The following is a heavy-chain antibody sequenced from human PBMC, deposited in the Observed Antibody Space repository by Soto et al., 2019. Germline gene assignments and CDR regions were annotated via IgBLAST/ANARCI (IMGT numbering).Heavy chain of an antibody. CDR3: AKYRRTDAEGYRLDF. V-gene: IGHV4-59*01. D-gene: IGHD5-12*01. CDR2: VYYTGSTST. J-gene: IGHJ4*02. Sequence: KPSETLSLTCIVSGASINNYYWSWIRQPPGKGLEWIGYVYYTGSTSTKYNPSLQSRVAMSVDSSKNQFSLKLTSMTAADTAIYYCAKYRRTDAEGYRLDFWGPGTLVTVSS. CDR1: GASINNYY.